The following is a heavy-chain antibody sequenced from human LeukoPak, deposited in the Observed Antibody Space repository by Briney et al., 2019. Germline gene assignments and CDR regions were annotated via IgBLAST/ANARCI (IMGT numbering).Heavy chain of an antibody. CDR1: GYTFTGYY. CDR2: INPNSGGT. Sequence: ASVKVSCKASGYTFTGYYMHWVRQAPGQGLEWMGWINPNSGGTNYAQKFQGRVTMTRDMSISTAYMELSRLRSDDTAVYYCARVGYYDSSGLLDYWGQGTLVTVSS. CDR3: ARVGYYDSSGLLDY. D-gene: IGHD3-22*01. J-gene: IGHJ4*02. V-gene: IGHV1-2*02.